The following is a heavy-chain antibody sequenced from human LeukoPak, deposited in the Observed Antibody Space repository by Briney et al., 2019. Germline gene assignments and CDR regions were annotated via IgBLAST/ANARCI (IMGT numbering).Heavy chain of an antibody. J-gene: IGHJ4*02. CDR2: IYYSGST. Sequence: SETLSLTCTVSGGSISSYYWSWIRQPPGKGLEWIGYIYYSGSTYYNPSLKSRVTISVDTSKNQFSLKLSSVTAADTAVYYCAKDRPGISHLDYWGQGTLVTVSS. CDR3: AKDRPGISHLDY. V-gene: IGHV4-30-4*01. D-gene: IGHD1-1*01. CDR1: GGSISSYY.